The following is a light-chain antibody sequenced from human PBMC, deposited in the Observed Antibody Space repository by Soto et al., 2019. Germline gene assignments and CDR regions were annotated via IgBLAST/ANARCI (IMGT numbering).Light chain of an antibody. CDR1: QSVLYSSNNKNY. CDR3: QQYYSTPRT. V-gene: IGKV4-1*01. J-gene: IGKJ1*01. CDR2: WAS. Sequence: DIVMTQSPDSLAVSLGERATINCKSSQSVLYSSNNKNYLAWYQQKPGQPPKLLIYWASTRESGVPERFSGSGYGTDFTLTISSLQAEDVAVYYGQQYYSTPRTFGQGTKVEIK.